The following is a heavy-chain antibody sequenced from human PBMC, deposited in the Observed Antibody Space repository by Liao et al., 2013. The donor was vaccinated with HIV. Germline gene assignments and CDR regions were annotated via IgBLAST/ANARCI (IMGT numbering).Heavy chain of an antibody. D-gene: IGHD3-3*01. CDR1: GGSISSYF. Sequence: HVQLEESGPGLVKPSGTLSLSCSVSGGSISSYFWNWIRQPAGKRLEWIGRIYTSGSTKYNPSLKSRVTISLDTSKNHFSLKLTSVTAEDTAVYYCARAPRGFLDPEGYFDLWGRGTLVTVSS. J-gene: IGHJ2*01. CDR3: ARAPRGFLDPEGYFDL. CDR2: IYTSGST. V-gene: IGHV4-4*07.